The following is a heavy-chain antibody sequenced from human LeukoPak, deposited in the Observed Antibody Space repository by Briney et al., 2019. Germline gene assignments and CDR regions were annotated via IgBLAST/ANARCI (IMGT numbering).Heavy chain of an antibody. D-gene: IGHD5-12*01. V-gene: IGHV4-4*07. Sequence: SETLSLTCTVSGGSISSYYWSWIRQPAGKGLEWIGRIYSSGSTNYNPSLKSRVTMSVDTSKNQFSLNLTSVTAADTAVYYCARDLLHRGYAFDIWGQGTMVTVSS. CDR1: GGSISSYY. J-gene: IGHJ3*02. CDR2: IYSSGST. CDR3: ARDLLHRGYAFDI.